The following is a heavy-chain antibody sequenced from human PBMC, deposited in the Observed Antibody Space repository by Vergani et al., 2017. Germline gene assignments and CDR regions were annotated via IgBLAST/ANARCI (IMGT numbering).Heavy chain of an antibody. J-gene: IGHJ5*02. CDR3: ATHNYDFWSGYQNWFDP. D-gene: IGHD3-3*01. Sequence: QLQLQESGPGLVKPSETLSLTCTVSGGSISSSSYYWGWIRQPPGKGLEWIGSIYYSGSTYYNPSLKSRVTISVETSKNQFSLKLSSVTAADTAVYYCATHNYDFWSGYQNWFDPWGQGTLVTVSS. CDR1: GGSISSSSYY. V-gene: IGHV4-39*01. CDR2: IYYSGST.